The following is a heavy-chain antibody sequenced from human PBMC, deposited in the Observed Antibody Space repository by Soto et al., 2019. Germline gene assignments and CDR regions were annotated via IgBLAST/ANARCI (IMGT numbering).Heavy chain of an antibody. Sequence: GGSLRLSCAASGFTFSSYSMNWVRQAPGKGLEWVSSISSSSSYIYYADSVKGRFTISRDNAKNSLYLQMNSLRAADTAVYYCARDGMLHYYYYYGMDVWGQGTTVTVSS. CDR3: ARDGMLHYYYYYGMDV. V-gene: IGHV3-21*01. D-gene: IGHD1-26*01. CDR2: ISSSSSYI. CDR1: GFTFSSYS. J-gene: IGHJ6*02.